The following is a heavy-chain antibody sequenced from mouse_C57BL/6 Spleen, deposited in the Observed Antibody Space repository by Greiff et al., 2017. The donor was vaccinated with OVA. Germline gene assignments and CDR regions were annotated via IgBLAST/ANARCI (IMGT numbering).Heavy chain of an antibody. J-gene: IGHJ2*01. V-gene: IGHV1-59*01. D-gene: IGHD3-2*02. CDR3: ARLGQLRLFDY. Sequence: VQLQQPGAELVRPGTSVKLSCKASGYTFTSYWMHWVKQRPGQGLEWIGVIDPSDSYTNYNQKFKGKATLTVDTSSSTAYMQLSSLTSEDSAVYYCARLGQLRLFDYWGKGTTLTVSS. CDR2: IDPSDSYT. CDR1: GYTFTSYW.